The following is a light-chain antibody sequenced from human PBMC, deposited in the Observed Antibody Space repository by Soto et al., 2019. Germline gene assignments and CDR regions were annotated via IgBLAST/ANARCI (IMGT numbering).Light chain of an antibody. CDR2: GAA. J-gene: IGKJ1*01. Sequence: ETVMTQSPATLSVSPGERATLSCRASQSVNHNLAWYQQKPGQAPRLLIYGAATRATGIPARFCGSGSGTEFTLTISSLQSDDIAVYYCQQYHNWPAFGQGTKVDIK. V-gene: IGKV3-15*01. CDR1: QSVNHN. CDR3: QQYHNWPA.